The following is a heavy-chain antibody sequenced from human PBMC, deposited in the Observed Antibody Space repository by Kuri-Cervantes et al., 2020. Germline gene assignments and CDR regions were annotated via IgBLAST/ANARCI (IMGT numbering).Heavy chain of an antibody. Sequence: GESLKISCKASGYSFTTYWIGWVRQMPGKGLEWMGIIYPGDSDTRYSPSFQGQVTISADKSISTAYLQWSSLKASDTAMYYCARGNMVVVVTTTYDAFDIWGPGTMVTVSS. D-gene: IGHD2-15*01. CDR1: GYSFTTYW. J-gene: IGHJ3*02. CDR2: IYPGDSDT. CDR3: ARGNMVVVVTTTYDAFDI. V-gene: IGHV5-51*01.